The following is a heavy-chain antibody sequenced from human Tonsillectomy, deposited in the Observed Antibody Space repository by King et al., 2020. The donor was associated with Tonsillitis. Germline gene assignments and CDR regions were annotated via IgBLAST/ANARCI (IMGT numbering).Heavy chain of an antibody. Sequence: EVQLVESGGGLVQPGGSLRLSCAASGFTFSNYAISWVRQAPGKGLEWVSAISGSGGSTYYADSVKGRFTISRDNSKSTLYLLMNSLRAEDTAVYYCSKPSSSGWYDPFAFDIWGQGTMVTVSS. CDR1: GFTFSNYA. V-gene: IGHV3-23*04. CDR2: ISGSGGST. J-gene: IGHJ3*02. D-gene: IGHD6-19*01. CDR3: SKPSSSGWYDPFAFDI.